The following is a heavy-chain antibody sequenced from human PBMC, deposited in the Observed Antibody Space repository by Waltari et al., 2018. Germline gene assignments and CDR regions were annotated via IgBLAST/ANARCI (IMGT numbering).Heavy chain of an antibody. CDR2: IRQDGSET. CDR1: GFTFSTSW. D-gene: IGHD1-26*01. V-gene: IGHV3-7*03. J-gene: IGHJ4*02. Sequence: EVQLVESGGGLVQPGGSLGLSCAVSGFTFSTSWMSWVRQTPGKGLEWVANIRQDGSETHYVESVKGRFTISRDNSRNSLYLQMNSLRVEDTALYYCARDKIVGPTIFDSWGQGTLVTVSS. CDR3: ARDKIVGPTIFDS.